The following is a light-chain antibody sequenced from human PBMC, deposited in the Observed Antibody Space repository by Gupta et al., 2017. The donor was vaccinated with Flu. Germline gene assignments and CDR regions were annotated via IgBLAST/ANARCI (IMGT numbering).Light chain of an antibody. CDR1: QSVSSSY. V-gene: IGKV3-20*01. Sequence: EIVLTQSPGTLPLSPGERATLSCRDSQSVSSSYLAWYQQKPGQAPRILLSGASSRATGIPDRLSGSGSGTDFTLTISRLEPEDFAVYYCQKYGSSPMITFGQGTRLEIK. J-gene: IGKJ5*01. CDR3: QKYGSSPMIT. CDR2: GAS.